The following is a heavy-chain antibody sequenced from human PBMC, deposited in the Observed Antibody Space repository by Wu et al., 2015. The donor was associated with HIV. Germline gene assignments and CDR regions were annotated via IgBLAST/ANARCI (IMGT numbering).Heavy chain of an antibody. Sequence: QVQLVQSGAEVKKPGSSVKVSCKPSGGTFSSYGFAWVRQAPGQGLEWMGGIISSVGTPNYAQKFQGRVTITTDESTATVYMELNNLRSEDTAVYYCARDRFYGSGSYLYWGQGTLVTVSS. CDR3: ARDRFYGSGSYLY. V-gene: IGHV1-69*05. D-gene: IGHD3-10*01. CDR1: GGTFSSYG. CDR2: IISSVGTP. J-gene: IGHJ4*02.